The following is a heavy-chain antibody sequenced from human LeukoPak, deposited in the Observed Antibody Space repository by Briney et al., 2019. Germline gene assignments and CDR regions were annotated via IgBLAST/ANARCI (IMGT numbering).Heavy chain of an antibody. D-gene: IGHD1-26*01. CDR3: ARGEGGSYYTLRNPYYYMDV. CDR1: GFTVSSNY. J-gene: IGHJ6*03. CDR2: IYSGGST. Sequence: GGSLRLSCAASGFTVSSNYTSWVRQAPGKGLEWVSVIYSGGSTYYADSVKGRFTISRDNSKNTLYLQMNSLRAEDTAVYYCARGEGGSYYTLRNPYYYMDVWGKGATVTVSS. V-gene: IGHV3-53*01.